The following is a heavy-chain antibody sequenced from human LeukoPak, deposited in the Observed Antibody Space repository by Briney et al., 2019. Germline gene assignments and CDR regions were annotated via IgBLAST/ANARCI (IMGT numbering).Heavy chain of an antibody. V-gene: IGHV1-46*01. CDR2: INPGGDNT. J-gene: IGHJ3*02. Sequence: ASVKVSCKASGYTFTKSYIHWVRQAPGQRLEWMGLINPGGDNTKYAQNFQGRVTMTSDTSARTVYMELSSLRSEDTAIYYCARTRDGYNDAYDIWGQGTVVTVPS. D-gene: IGHD5-24*01. CDR3: ARTRDGYNDAYDI. CDR1: GYTFTKSY.